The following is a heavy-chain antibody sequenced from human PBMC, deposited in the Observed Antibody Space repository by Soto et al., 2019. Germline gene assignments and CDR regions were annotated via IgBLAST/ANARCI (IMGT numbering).Heavy chain of an antibody. V-gene: IGHV3-30*03. D-gene: IGHD6-13*01. CDR2: SSYDGSNQ. J-gene: IGHJ5*02. CDR1: GSTFRSYG. CDR3: ATDREQQLVRGWFDP. Sequence: QVQLVESGGGVVQPGRTLRLSCAASGSTFRSYGMHWVRQAPGKGLEWVAVSSYDGSNQYYADSVKGRFTISRDDSKNTLYLQMNSLRAEDTALYYCATDREQQLVRGWFDPWGQGTLVTVSP.